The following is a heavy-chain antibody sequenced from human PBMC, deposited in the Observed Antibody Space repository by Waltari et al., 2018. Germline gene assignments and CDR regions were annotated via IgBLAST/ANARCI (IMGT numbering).Heavy chain of an antibody. CDR3: ARHRLRSTIFGVIPGGFDI. Sequence: QVQLQESGPGLVKPSETLSLTCPVSGCSISSSSWSWIRQPPGKGLEWIGYIYYSGSTNYNPSLKSRVTISVDTSKNQFSLKLSSVTAADTAVYYCARHRLRSTIFGVIPGGFDIWGQGTMVTVSS. D-gene: IGHD3-3*01. CDR1: GCSISSSS. J-gene: IGHJ3*02. V-gene: IGHV4-59*08. CDR2: IYYSGST.